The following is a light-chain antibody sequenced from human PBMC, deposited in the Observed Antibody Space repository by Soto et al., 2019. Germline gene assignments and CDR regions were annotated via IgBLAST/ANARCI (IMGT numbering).Light chain of an antibody. CDR3: QQYGSSAPTT. CDR2: GAS. J-gene: IGKJ1*01. V-gene: IGKV3-20*01. CDR1: QSVSSSY. Sequence: EIVLTQSPATLSLSPGERATFSCRAVQSVSSSYLAWYQQKPGQAPRLLIYGASSRATGIPDRFSGSGSGTDFTLTISRLEPEDFAVYYCQQYGSSAPTTFGQGTKVDIK.